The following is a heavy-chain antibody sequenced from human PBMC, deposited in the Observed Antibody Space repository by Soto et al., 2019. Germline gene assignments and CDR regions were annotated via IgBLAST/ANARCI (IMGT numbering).Heavy chain of an antibody. Sequence: QLQLQESGSGLVKPSQTLSLTCAVSGGSISXXXXXXXWIRQPPGXGXEWIGYIYHSGSTYYNPSLKSRVTISVDRSKXQFSLKLSXXXAADTSXYYCARRRGFPYYYGMDVWGQGTTVTVSS. CDR2: IYHSGST. CDR3: ARRRGFPYYYGMDV. D-gene: IGHD5-12*01. CDR1: GGSISXXXXX. V-gene: IGHV4-30-2*01. J-gene: IGHJ6*02.